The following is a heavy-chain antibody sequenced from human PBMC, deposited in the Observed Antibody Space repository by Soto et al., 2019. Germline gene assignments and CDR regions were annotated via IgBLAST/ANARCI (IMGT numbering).Heavy chain of an antibody. CDR2: IYTSGST. CDR3: ASGYSSSWSYGMDV. V-gene: IGHV4-4*07. J-gene: IGHJ6*02. Sequence: SETLSLTCTVSGGSISSYYWSWIRQPAGKGLEWIGRIYTSGSTNYNPSLKSRVTMSVDTSKNQFSLKLSSVTAADTAVYYCASGYSSSWSYGMDVWGQGTTVTAP. D-gene: IGHD6-13*01. CDR1: GGSISSYY.